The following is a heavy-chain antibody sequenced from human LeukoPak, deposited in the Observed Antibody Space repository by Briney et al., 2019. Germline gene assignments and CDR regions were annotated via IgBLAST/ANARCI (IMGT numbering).Heavy chain of an antibody. CDR1: GGSISSYY. J-gene: IGHJ5*02. D-gene: IGHD3-10*01. V-gene: IGHV4-59*01. CDR2: IYYSGST. Sequence: PSETLSLTCTVSGGSISSYYWSWIRQPPGKGLEWIGYIYYSGSTNYNPSLKSRVTISVDTSKNQFSLKLGSVTAADTAVYYCARDKVNYGSGVDPWGQGTLVTVSS. CDR3: ARDKVNYGSGVDP.